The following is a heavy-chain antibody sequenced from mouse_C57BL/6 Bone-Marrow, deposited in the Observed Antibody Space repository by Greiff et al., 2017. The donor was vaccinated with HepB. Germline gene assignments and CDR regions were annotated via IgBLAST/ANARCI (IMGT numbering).Heavy chain of an antibody. CDR1: GFTFSEYG. J-gene: IGHJ4*01. D-gene: IGHD6-1*01. CDR2: ISSGSSTI. V-gene: IGHV5-17*01. Sequence: EVQVVESGGGLVKPGGSLKLSCAASGFTFSEYGMHWVRQAPEKGLEWVAYISSGSSTIYYADTVKGRFTISRDNAKNTLFLQMTSLRSEDTAMYYCARALTSLRGQGTSVTVSS. CDR3: ARALTSL.